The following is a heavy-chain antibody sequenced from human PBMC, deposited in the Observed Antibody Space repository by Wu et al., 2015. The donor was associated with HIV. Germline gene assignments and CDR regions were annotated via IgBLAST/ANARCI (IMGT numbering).Heavy chain of an antibody. D-gene: IGHD3-22*01. J-gene: IGHJ4*02. V-gene: IGHV1-69*12. CDR2: IIPIFGTA. Sequence: QVQLVQSGAEVKKPGSSVKVSCKASGGTFSSYAISWVRQAPGQGLEWMGGIIPIFGTANYAQKFQGRVTITADESTSTAYMELSSLRSEDTAVYYCARDYYDSSGYYYEALYYFDYWVQGNAGHRLL. CDR1: GGTFSSYA. CDR3: ARDYYDSSGYYYEALYYFDY.